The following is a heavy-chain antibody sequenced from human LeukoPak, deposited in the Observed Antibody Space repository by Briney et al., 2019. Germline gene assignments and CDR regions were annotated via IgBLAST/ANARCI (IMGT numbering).Heavy chain of an antibody. CDR1: GGSISSGSYY. Sequence: SETLSLTCTVSGGSISSGSYYWSWIRQPAGKGLEWIGRIYTSGSTNYNPSLKSRVTISVDTSKNQFSLKLSSVTAADTAVYYCARLPRTYYYGSGSYYNPLNWFDPWGQGTLVTVSS. CDR3: ARLPRTYYYGSGSYYNPLNWFDP. V-gene: IGHV4-61*02. CDR2: IYTSGST. J-gene: IGHJ5*02. D-gene: IGHD3-10*01.